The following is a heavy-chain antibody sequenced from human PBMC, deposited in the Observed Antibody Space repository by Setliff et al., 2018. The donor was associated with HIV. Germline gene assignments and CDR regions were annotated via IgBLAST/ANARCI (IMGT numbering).Heavy chain of an antibody. Sequence: ASVKVSCKASGYTFTSYYLHRLRQAPGQGLEWMGISYPSDGRTQYAQKFQGRVTITADESTSTAYMELSSLRSEDTAVYYCARGGVYYYDSSGWSMDYWGQGTLVTVSS. CDR1: GYTFTSYY. V-gene: IGHV1-46*01. CDR3: ARGGVYYYDSSGWSMDY. J-gene: IGHJ4*02. CDR2: SYPSDGRT. D-gene: IGHD3-22*01.